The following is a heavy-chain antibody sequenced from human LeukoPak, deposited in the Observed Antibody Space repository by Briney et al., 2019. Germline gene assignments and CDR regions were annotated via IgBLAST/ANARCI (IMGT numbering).Heavy chain of an antibody. J-gene: IGHJ3*02. CDR1: GFTFSSYS. Sequence: PGGSLRLSCAASGFTFSSYSMNWVRQAPGKGLEWISHISDSGSTKYYADSVKGRFTISRDNAKNSLYLQMNSLRAEDTAVYYCAREGYCSRSKCYVRSDGSAFDIWGQGTVVTVSS. D-gene: IGHD2-2*01. CDR2: ISDSGSTK. CDR3: AREGYCSRSKCYVRSDGSAFDI. V-gene: IGHV3-48*04.